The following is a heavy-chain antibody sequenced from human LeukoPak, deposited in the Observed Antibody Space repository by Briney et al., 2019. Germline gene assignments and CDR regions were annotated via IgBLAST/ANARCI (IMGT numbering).Heavy chain of an antibody. V-gene: IGHV3-72*01. J-gene: IGHJ4*02. CDR2: TRNKANSYTT. CDR3: ARDYVGLDY. D-gene: IGHD4-23*01. CDR1: GFTFSDHY. Sequence: GGSQRLSCAASGFTFSDHYMDWVRQAPGKGLEWVGRTRNKANSYTTEYAASVKGRFTISRDDSKNSLYLQMNSLKTEDTAVYYCARDYVGLDYWGQGTLVTVSS.